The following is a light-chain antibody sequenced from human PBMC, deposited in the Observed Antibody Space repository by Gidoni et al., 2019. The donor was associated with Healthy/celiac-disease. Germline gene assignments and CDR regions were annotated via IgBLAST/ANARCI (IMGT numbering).Light chain of an antibody. Sequence: DIQMPQSPSSLSASVGDRVTITCRASQSISSYLNWYQQKPGKAPKLLIYAASSLQSGVPSRFSGSGSGTDFTLTISSLQPEDFATYYCQQSYSTLRTFXQXTKVEIK. V-gene: IGKV1-39*01. J-gene: IGKJ1*01. CDR2: AAS. CDR3: QQSYSTLRT. CDR1: QSISSY.